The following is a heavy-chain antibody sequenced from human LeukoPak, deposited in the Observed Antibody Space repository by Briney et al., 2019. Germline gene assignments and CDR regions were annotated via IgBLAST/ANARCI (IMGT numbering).Heavy chain of an antibody. J-gene: IGHJ4*02. D-gene: IGHD3-10*01. Sequence: GASVKVSCKASGYTFTSYDINWVRQATGQGLEWMGWMNPNSGNTGYAQKFQGRVTMTRNTSISTAYMELSSLRSEDTAVYYCAREYYYTSGGYYNRIDYWGQGTLVTVSS. CDR2: MNPNSGNT. V-gene: IGHV1-8*01. CDR3: AREYYYTSGGYYNRIDY. CDR1: GYTFTSYD.